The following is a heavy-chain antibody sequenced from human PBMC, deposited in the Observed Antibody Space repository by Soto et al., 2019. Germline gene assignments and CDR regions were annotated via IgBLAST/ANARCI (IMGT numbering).Heavy chain of an antibody. CDR3: ARVVEVPAALYFDY. V-gene: IGHV1-3*01. Sequence: ASVKVSCKASGYTFTSYAMHWARQAPGQRLEWMGWINAGNGNTKYSQKFQGRVTITRDTSASTAYMELSSLRSEDTAVYYCARVVEVPAALYFDYWGQGRVGTVSS. CDR1: GYTFTSYA. CDR2: INAGNGNT. D-gene: IGHD2-2*01. J-gene: IGHJ4*02.